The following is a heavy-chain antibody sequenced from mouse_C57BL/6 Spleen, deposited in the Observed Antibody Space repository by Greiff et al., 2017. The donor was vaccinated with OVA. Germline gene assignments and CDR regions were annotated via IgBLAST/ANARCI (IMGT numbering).Heavy chain of an antibody. CDR2: IDPENGDT. D-gene: IGHD2-5*01. CDR3: AYYSNYGYAMDD. Sequence: DVQLQPSWAELVRPGASVKLSCTASGFNFHDYYMHWVKQRPEQGLEWIGWIDPENGDTEYASKFQGKATITADTSSNTAYLQLSSLTSEDTAVYYCAYYSNYGYAMDDWGQGTSVTVSS. V-gene: IGHV14-4*01. CDR1: GFNFHDYY. J-gene: IGHJ4*01.